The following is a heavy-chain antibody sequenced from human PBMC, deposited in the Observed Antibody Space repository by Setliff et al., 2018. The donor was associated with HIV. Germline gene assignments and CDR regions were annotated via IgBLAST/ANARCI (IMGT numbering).Heavy chain of an antibody. CDR2: IYHSGNT. V-gene: IGHV4-38-2*01. CDR1: GYSISSSHW. D-gene: IGHD2-21*02. Sequence: KSSETLSLTCAVSGYSISSSHWWGWIRQPPGKGLEWIGSIYHSGNTYYMPSLQSRVTISVDMSKNQFSLNLNSVTAADTAVYYCARGQGCGGGCHYAFEMWGQGTVVTVSS. J-gene: IGHJ3*02. CDR3: ARGQGCGGGCHYAFEM.